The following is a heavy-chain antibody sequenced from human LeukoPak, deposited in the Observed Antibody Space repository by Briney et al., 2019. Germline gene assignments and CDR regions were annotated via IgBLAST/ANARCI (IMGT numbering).Heavy chain of an antibody. CDR3: ARVYAYSYGYVDY. CDR1: GGSFSGYY. J-gene: IGHJ4*02. V-gene: IGHV4-34*01. D-gene: IGHD5-18*01. CDR2: INHSGST. Sequence: SETLSLTCAVYGGSFSGYYWSWIRQPPGKGLEWIGEINHSGSTNYNPSLKSRVTISVDTSKNQFSLKLSSVTAADTAVYYCARVYAYSYGYVDYWGQGTLVTVSS.